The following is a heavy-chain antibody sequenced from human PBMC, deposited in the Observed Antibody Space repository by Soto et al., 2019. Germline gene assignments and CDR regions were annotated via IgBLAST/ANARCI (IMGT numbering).Heavy chain of an antibody. V-gene: IGHV3-30*18. D-gene: IGHD2-21*02. CDR1: GFTFSSYG. Sequence: QVQLVESGGGVVQPGRSLRLSCAASGFTFSSYGMHWVRQAPGKGLEWVAVISYDGSNKYYADSVKGRFTISRDNSKNTLYLQMNSLRAEDTAVYYCAKLAVAVTVFGMDVWGQGTTVTVSS. CDR2: ISYDGSNK. J-gene: IGHJ6*02. CDR3: AKLAVAVTVFGMDV.